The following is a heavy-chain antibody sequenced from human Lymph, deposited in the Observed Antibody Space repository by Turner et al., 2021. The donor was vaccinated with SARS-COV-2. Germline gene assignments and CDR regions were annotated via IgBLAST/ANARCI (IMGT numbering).Heavy chain of an antibody. Sequence: EVQLLESGGGLVQPGRSLRLSCAASGFTFSSYAMSWVRQSPGKGLEWVSSISVSGGSTYYADSVKGRFTISRDNSKNTLYLQMNSLRAEDTAVYYYAKGVRGVIIPEAFDIWGQGTMVTISS. CDR2: ISVSGGST. CDR3: AKGVRGVIIPEAFDI. CDR1: GFTFSSYA. J-gene: IGHJ3*02. V-gene: IGHV3-23*01. D-gene: IGHD3-10*01.